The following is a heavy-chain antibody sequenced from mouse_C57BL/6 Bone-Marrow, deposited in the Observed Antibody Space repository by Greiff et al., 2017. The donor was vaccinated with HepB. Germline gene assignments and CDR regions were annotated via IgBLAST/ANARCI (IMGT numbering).Heavy chain of an antibody. CDR2: ISNGGGST. Sequence: EVKVIESGGGLVQPGGSLKLSCAASGFTFSDYYMYWVRQTPEKRLEWVAYISNGGGSTYYPDTVKGRFTISRDNAKNTLYLQMSRLKSEDTAMYYCARHKSWFAYWGQGTLVTVSA. V-gene: IGHV5-12*01. J-gene: IGHJ3*01. CDR1: GFTFSDYY. CDR3: ARHKSWFAY.